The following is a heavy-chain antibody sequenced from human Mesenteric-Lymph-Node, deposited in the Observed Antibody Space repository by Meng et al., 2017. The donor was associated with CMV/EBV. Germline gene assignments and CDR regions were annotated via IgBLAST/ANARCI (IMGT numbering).Heavy chain of an antibody. CDR1: GFTVSSNE. CDR3: AKGSHGMDV. Sequence: GGSLRLSCAASGFTVSSNEMSWVRQAPGKGLEWVSVISSSGAHTYHADSVKGRFTISRDNSKNTLYLQMNSLRAEDTAVYYCAKGSHGMDVWGQGTTVTVSS. V-gene: IGHV3-23*01. J-gene: IGHJ6*02. CDR2: ISSSGAHT.